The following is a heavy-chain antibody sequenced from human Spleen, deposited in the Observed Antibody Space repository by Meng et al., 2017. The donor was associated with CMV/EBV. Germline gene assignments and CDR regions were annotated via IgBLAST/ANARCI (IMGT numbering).Heavy chain of an antibody. V-gene: IGHV4-34*01. CDR2: INHSAST. D-gene: IGHD1-26*01. J-gene: IGHJ5*02. CDR1: GGSFSGSY. Sequence: LRLSCAVYGGSFSGSYWSWIRQPPGKGLEWIGEINHSASTNYNPSLKSRVTISVDTSKNQFSLKLSSVTAADTAVYYCAREAIRMGAPGWFDPWGQGTLVTVSS. CDR3: AREAIRMGAPGWFDP.